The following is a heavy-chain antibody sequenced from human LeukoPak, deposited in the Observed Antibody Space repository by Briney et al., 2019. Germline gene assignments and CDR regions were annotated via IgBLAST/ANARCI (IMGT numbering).Heavy chain of an antibody. V-gene: IGHV3-66*01. J-gene: IGHJ5*02. CDR3: ARDRAYYDSSGYYPNWFDP. Sequence: GGSLRLSCAASGFTVSSNYMSWVRQAPGKGLEWVSVIYSGGSTYYADSVKGRFTISRDNAKNSLYLQMNSLRAEDTAVYYCARDRAYYDSSGYYPNWFDPWGQGTPVTVSS. CDR2: IYSGGST. CDR1: GFTVSSNY. D-gene: IGHD3-22*01.